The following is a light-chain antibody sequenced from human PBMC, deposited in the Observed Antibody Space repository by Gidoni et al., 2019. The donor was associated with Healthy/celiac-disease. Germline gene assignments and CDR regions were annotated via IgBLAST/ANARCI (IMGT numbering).Light chain of an antibody. J-gene: IGLJ2*01. CDR2: DVS. CDR3: CAYAGSYILGV. V-gene: IGLV2-11*01. Sequence: QSALSQPRSVSRSPGQSVTIPCTGTSSAVGDYNYVSTYQQHPGKAPKLMTYDVSKRPSGVPDRFSSSESGNMASLTMSGLQAEDEADYDCCAYAGSYILGVFGGGTKLTVL. CDR1: SSAVGDYNY.